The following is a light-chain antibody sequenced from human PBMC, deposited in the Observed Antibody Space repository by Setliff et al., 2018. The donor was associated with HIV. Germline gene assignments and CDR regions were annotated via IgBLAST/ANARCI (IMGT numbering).Light chain of an antibody. CDR2: EVS. V-gene: IGLV2-14*01. CDR1: SSDVGGYNY. J-gene: IGLJ1*01. CDR3: SSYTATSTLYV. Sequence: ALAQPASVSGSPGQSITISCTGTSSDVGGYNYVSWYQQHPGKAPKPVISEVSNRPSGLSNRFSGSKSGDTASLTISGLQTEDEADYYCSSYTATSTLYVFGTGTKVTVL.